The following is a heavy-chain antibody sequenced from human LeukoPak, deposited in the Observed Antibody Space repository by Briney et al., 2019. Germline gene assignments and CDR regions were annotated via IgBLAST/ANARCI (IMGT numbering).Heavy chain of an antibody. CDR2: IRYDGSNK. Sequence: QSGGSLRLSCAASGFTFSSYGMHWVRQAPGKGLEWVAFIRYDGSNKFYADSVKGRFTISRDNSKNTVYLEMNSLRPEDTAVYYCAKVEYTSSWYGVGSLDYWGQGTLVTVSA. CDR3: AKVEYTSSWYGVGSLDY. J-gene: IGHJ4*02. V-gene: IGHV3-30*02. CDR1: GFTFSSYG. D-gene: IGHD6-13*01.